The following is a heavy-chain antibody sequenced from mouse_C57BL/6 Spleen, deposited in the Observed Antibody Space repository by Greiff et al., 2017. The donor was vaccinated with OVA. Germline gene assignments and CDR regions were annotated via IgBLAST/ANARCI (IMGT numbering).Heavy chain of an antibody. D-gene: IGHD1-1*01. J-gene: IGHJ2*01. CDR2: IDPETGGT. V-gene: IGHV1-15*01. CDR1: GYTFTDYE. Sequence: VKLMESGAELVRPGASVTLSCKASGYTFTDYEMHWVKQTPVHGLEWIGAIDPETGGTAYNQKFKGKAILTADKSSSTAYMELRSLTSEDSAVYYCTRENYGSSPDFDYWGQGTTLTVSS. CDR3: TRENYGSSPDFDY.